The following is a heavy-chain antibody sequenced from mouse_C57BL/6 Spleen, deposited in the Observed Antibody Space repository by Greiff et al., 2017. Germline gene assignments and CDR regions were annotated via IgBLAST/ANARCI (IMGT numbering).Heavy chain of an antibody. CDR3: ARKNAYYSNYFDY. J-gene: IGHJ2*01. CDR1: GYTFTRYW. Sequence: VQLQQPGTELVKPGASVKLSCKASGYTFTRYWMHWVKQRPGQGLEWIGNINPSNGGTNYNEKFKSKATLTVDKSSSTAYMQLSSLTSEDSAVYYCARKNAYYSNYFDYWGQGTTLTVSS. D-gene: IGHD2-5*01. V-gene: IGHV1-53*01. CDR2: INPSNGGT.